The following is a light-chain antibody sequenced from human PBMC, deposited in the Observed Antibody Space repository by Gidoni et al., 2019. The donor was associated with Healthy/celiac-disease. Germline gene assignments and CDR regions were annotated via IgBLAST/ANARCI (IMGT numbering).Light chain of an antibody. Sequence: PGERATLSCRASQSVSSNLAWYQQKPGQAPRLLIYGASTRATGIPARFSGSGSGTEFTLTISSLQSEDFAVYYCQQYNNWRTFSQGTKVEIK. V-gene: IGKV3-15*01. J-gene: IGKJ1*01. CDR2: GAS. CDR1: QSVSSN. CDR3: QQYNNWRT.